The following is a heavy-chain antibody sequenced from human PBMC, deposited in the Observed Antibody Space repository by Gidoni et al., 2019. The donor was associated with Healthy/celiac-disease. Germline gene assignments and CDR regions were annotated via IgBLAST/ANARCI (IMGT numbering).Heavy chain of an antibody. J-gene: IGHJ6*03. V-gene: IGHV1-8*01. CDR1: GYTFTSYD. CDR2: MNPNSGNT. Sequence: QVQLVQSGAEVKKPGASVKVSCKASGYTFTSYDLNWVRQATGQGLEWMGWMNPNSGNTGYAQKFQGRVTMTRTTSISTAYMELSSLRSEDTAVYSFARSGWGQYYYYYYYMDVWGKGTTVTVSS. CDR3: ARSGWGQYYYYYYYMDV. D-gene: IGHD3-10*01.